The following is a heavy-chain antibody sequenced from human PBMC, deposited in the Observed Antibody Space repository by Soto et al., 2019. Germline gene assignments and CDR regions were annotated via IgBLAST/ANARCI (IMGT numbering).Heavy chain of an antibody. Sequence: EVQLVAFGGGLAQPGGSLRLSCAASGFTFNTYTMNWVRQAPGKGLEWVSYISSSSGTKYYADSVKGRFTISRDNAKNSLYLQMNSLRAEDTAVYYCARDREYQPLPDYWGQGTLVTVSS. CDR3: ARDREYQPLPDY. CDR1: GFTFNTYT. D-gene: IGHD2-2*01. V-gene: IGHV3-48*01. CDR2: ISSSSGTK. J-gene: IGHJ4*02.